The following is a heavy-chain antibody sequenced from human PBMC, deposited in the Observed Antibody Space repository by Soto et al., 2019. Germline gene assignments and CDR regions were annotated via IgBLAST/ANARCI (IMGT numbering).Heavy chain of an antibody. CDR3: ARVHVMVVAGSTFDY. CDR1: GDSISSGSY. CDR2: IYHGGTT. D-gene: IGHD6-19*01. V-gene: IGHV4-38-2*02. Sequence: SETLSLTCTVSGDSISSGSYWGCIRQPPGEGPEWIASIYHGGTTFYNPSLKSRISISVDTSKNQFSLRLTSVTAADTATYYCARVHVMVVAGSTFDYWGPGTLVTVSS. J-gene: IGHJ4*03.